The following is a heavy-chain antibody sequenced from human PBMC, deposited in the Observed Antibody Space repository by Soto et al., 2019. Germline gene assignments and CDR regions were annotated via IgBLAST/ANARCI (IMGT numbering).Heavy chain of an antibody. CDR2: ISHDGSGD. J-gene: IGHJ4*02. Sequence: QEQLVESGGGVVQPGKSLRLSCAASGFYFRSYAMHWVRQAPGKGLAWVAIISHDGSGDYYADSVQGRFIISRDNSENKLFLQMNSLRAEDTGVYYCAREESELGDAFDLWGRGALVTVSS. CDR3: AREESELGDAFDL. CDR1: GFYFRSYA. V-gene: IGHV3-30*03. D-gene: IGHD1-26*01.